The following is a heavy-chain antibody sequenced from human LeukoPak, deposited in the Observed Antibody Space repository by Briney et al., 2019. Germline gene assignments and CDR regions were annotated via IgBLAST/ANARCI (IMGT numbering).Heavy chain of an antibody. D-gene: IGHD3-10*01. V-gene: IGHV4-39*07. CDR3: ARETYYFGSGSPVDY. J-gene: IGHJ4*02. CDR2: IYYSGST. CDR1: GGSISSSSYY. Sequence: PSETLSLTCTVSGGSISSSSYYWGWIRQPPGKGLEWIGSIYYSGSTYYNPSLKSRVTISVDTSKNQFSLKLSSVTAADTAVYYCARETYYFGSGSPVDYWGQGILVTVSS.